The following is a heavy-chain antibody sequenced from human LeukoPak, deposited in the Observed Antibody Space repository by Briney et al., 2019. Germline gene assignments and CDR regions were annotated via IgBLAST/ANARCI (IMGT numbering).Heavy chain of an antibody. V-gene: IGHV3-48*04. CDR2: ISSSGSNI. Sequence: GESLRLAWAVAGFTFSSYCMSWVRQPPGEGLGWVSYISSSGSNIYYAASVKGRFTISRDNAKNSLYLQMNSLRAEDTAVYYCARGEYGSGSYHIDYWGQGTLVTVSS. CDR1: GFTFSSYC. CDR3: ARGEYGSGSYHIDY. J-gene: IGHJ4*02. D-gene: IGHD3-10*01.